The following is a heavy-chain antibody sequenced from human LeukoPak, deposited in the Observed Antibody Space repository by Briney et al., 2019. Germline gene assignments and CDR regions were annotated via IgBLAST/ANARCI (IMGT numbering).Heavy chain of an antibody. CDR2: ISGSGGST. CDR3: AKGSRAQGYYFDF. J-gene: IGHJ4*02. D-gene: IGHD3-10*01. V-gene: IGHV3-23*01. CDR1: GFSVSSSY. Sequence: GGSLRLSCTASGFSVSSSYMSWVRQAPGKGLEWVSTISGSGGSTYYADSVKGRFTISRDNSKNTLYLQMNSLRAEDTAAYYCAKGSRAQGYYFDFWGQGTLVTVSS.